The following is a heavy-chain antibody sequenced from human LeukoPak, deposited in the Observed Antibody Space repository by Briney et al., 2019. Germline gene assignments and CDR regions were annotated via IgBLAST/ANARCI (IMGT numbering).Heavy chain of an antibody. J-gene: IGHJ4*02. CDR2: IYYSGST. CDR3: ARTRGGSGWYRLFRV. Sequence: KPSETLSLTCTVSGGSISSSSYYWGWIRQPPGKGLEWIGSIYYSGSTYYNPSLKSRVTISVDTSKNQFSLKLSSVTAADTAVYYCARTRGGSGWYRLFRVWGQGTLVTVSS. V-gene: IGHV4-39*07. D-gene: IGHD6-19*01. CDR1: GGSISSSSYY.